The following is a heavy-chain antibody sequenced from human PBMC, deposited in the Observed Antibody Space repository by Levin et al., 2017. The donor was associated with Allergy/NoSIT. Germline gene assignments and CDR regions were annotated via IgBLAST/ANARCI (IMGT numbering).Heavy chain of an antibody. CDR3: GRLPLVISWLDP. D-gene: IGHD2-2*01. V-gene: IGHV5-51*01. CDR1: GYSFSTYW. Sequence: GESLKISCKGSGYSFSTYWIAWVRQMPGKGLEWMGMIYPGDSDTRYSPSFQGQVSISVDESISTAYLQWSNLKASDTAMYYCGRLPLVISWLDPWGQGTLVTVSA. CDR2: IYPGDSDT. J-gene: IGHJ5*02.